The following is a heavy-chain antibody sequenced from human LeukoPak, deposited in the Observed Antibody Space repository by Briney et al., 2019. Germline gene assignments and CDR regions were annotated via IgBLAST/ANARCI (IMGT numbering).Heavy chain of an antibody. CDR2: ISHDGSKK. J-gene: IGHJ4*02. CDR3: AKDRDTAMDTFDY. V-gene: IGHV3-30*18. D-gene: IGHD5-18*01. CDR1: GFTFSSYG. Sequence: GRSLRLSCAASGFTFSSYGMHWVRQAPGKGLEWVAVISHDGSKKYYADSVKGRFTISRDNSKNTLYLQMNSLRAEDTAVYYCAKDRDTAMDTFDYWGQGTLVTVSS.